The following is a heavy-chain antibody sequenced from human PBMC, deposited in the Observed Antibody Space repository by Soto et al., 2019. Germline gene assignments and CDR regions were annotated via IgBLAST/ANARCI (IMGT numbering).Heavy chain of an antibody. D-gene: IGHD3-10*01. J-gene: IGHJ5*02. CDR3: AIYYGSGSYYKT. Sequence: EVQLLESGGGLVQPGGSLRLCCAASGFTFSSYAMSWVRQAPGKGLEWVSAISGSGGSTYYADSVKGRFTISSDNSNNALYLQMNSLRAEDTAVYYCAIYYGSGSYYKTWGQGTLVTVSS. CDR2: ISGSGGST. V-gene: IGHV3-23*01. CDR1: GFTFSSYA.